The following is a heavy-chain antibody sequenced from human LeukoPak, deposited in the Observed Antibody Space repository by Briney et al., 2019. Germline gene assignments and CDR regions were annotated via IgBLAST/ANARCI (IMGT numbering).Heavy chain of an antibody. CDR1: GGSISDYY. J-gene: IGHJ4*02. Sequence: PSETLSLTCTVSGGSISDYYWSWIRQPPGKGLEWIGYIYYSGSTNYNPSLKSRVTISVDTSKNQFSLKLSSVTAADTAVYYCARHVGTDLHYWGQGTLVTVSS. V-gene: IGHV4-59*08. CDR3: ARHVGTDLHY. CDR2: IYYSGST. D-gene: IGHD1-26*01.